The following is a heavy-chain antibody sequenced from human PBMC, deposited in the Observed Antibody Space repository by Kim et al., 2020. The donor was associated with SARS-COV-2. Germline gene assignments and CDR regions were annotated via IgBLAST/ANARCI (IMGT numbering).Heavy chain of an antibody. CDR2: IYSGGST. CDR1: GFTVSSNY. D-gene: IGHD2-15*01. V-gene: IGHV3-66*01. Sequence: GGSLRLSCAASGFTVSSNYMSWVRQAPGKGLEWVSVIYSGGSTYYADSVKGRFTISRDNSKNTLYLQMNSLRAEDTAVYYCARDGGYCSGGSCRPRYHYYGMAVWGQGTTVTVSS. J-gene: IGHJ6*02. CDR3: ARDGGYCSGGSCRPRYHYYGMAV.